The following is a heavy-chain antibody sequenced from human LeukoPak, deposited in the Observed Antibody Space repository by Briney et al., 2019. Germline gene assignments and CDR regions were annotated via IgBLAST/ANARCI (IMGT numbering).Heavy chain of an antibody. CDR3: VGEGKY. CDR1: GFTFSSYA. CDR2: IYSGGGT. Sequence: GGSLRLSCAAAGFTFSSYAMSWVRQAPGKWLEWVSVIYSGGGTNYPDSRKGRFSISRDNSKNTLYLQMKSLRAEDTAVYYCVGEGKYWGQGTLVTVSS. J-gene: IGHJ4*02. D-gene: IGHD4-17*01. V-gene: IGHV3-53*01.